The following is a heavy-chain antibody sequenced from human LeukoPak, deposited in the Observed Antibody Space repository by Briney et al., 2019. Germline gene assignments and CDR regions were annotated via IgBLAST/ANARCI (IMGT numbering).Heavy chain of an antibody. Sequence: SETLSLTCTVSGASISSYYWSWIRQPPGKGLEWIGYISYSGSNNYNPSLKSRVTISVDTSKNQFSLKLSSVTAADTAVYYCARSGGRDGYNFDYWGQGTLVTVSS. D-gene: IGHD5-24*01. CDR3: ARSGGRDGYNFDY. CDR2: ISYSGSN. CDR1: GASISSYY. V-gene: IGHV4-59*01. J-gene: IGHJ4*02.